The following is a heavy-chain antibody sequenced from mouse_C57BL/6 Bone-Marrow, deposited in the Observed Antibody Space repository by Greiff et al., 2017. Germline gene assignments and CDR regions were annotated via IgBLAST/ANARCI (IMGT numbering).Heavy chain of an antibody. CDR3: AREGTMVTEGRAWFAY. Sequence: QVQLQQSGAELVKPGASVKLSCKASGYTFTSYWMHWVKQRPGQGLEWIGMIHPNSGSTNYNEKFKSKATLTVDKSSSTAYMQLSSLTSEDSAVYYCAREGTMVTEGRAWFAYWGQGTLVTVSA. J-gene: IGHJ3*01. CDR2: IHPNSGST. CDR1: GYTFTSYW. D-gene: IGHD2-2*01. V-gene: IGHV1-64*01.